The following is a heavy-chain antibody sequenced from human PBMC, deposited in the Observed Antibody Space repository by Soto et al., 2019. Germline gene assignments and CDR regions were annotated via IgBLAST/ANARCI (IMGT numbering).Heavy chain of an antibody. V-gene: IGHV4-30-4*01. CDR3: AREKEGVISRWFDP. Sequence: SETMSLTCPVSGGTISSGDCYWSRLRRPPGKGLEWIGYIYYSGSTYYNPSLKSRVTISVDTSKNQFSLKLSSVTAADTAVYYCAREKEGVISRWFDPWGQGTLVTVSS. J-gene: IGHJ5*02. CDR2: IYYSGST. D-gene: IGHD2-21*01. CDR1: GGTISSGDCY.